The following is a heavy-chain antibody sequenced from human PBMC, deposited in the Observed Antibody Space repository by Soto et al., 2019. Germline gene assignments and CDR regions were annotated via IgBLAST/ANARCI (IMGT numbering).Heavy chain of an antibody. CDR2: IYYSGST. CDR1: GGSISSGGYY. V-gene: IGHV4-31*03. J-gene: IGHJ6*02. D-gene: IGHD4-4*01. CDR3: ARSTLDYSNYYYYGMDV. Sequence: SETLSLTCTVSGGSISSGGYYWSWIRQHPGKGLEWIGYIYYSGSTYYNPSLKSRVTISVDTSKNQFSLKLSSVTAADTAVYYCARSTLDYSNYYYYGMDVWGQGTTVTVSS.